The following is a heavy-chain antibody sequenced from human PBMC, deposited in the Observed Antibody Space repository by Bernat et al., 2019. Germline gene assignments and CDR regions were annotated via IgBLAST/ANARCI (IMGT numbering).Heavy chain of an antibody. CDR1: GFTVSSNY. Sequence: EVQLVETGGGLIQPGGSLRLSCAASGFTVSSNYMSWVRQAPGKGLEWVSVIYSGGSTYYADSVKGRFTISRDNSKNTLYLQMNSLRAEDTAVYYCARVSVSSWTLTEYYFDYWGQGTLLTVSS. D-gene: IGHD6-13*01. CDR3: ARVSVSSWTLTEYYFDY. J-gene: IGHJ4*02. V-gene: IGHV3-53*02. CDR2: IYSGGST.